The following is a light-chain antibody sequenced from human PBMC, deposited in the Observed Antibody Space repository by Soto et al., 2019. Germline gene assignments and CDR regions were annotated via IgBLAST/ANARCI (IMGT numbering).Light chain of an antibody. Sequence: ETVMTQSPATLSVSPGERATLSCRASQSVTNNLAWYQHKPGQAPRLLIYAASTRATGVPARFSGSGSGTEFTLTITSLQSEDFAVYYCQQYSNWPRTFGQGTKVDIK. CDR2: AAS. J-gene: IGKJ1*01. CDR1: QSVTNN. CDR3: QQYSNWPRT. V-gene: IGKV3-15*01.